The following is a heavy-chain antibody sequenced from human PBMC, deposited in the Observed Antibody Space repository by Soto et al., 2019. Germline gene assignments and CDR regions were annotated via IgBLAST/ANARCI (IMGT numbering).Heavy chain of an antibody. J-gene: IGHJ3*02. CDR2: ISYDGSNK. V-gene: IGHV3-30*03. D-gene: IGHD4-17*01. CDR3: ATPTVTSAFDI. CDR1: GFTFSSYG. Sequence: QVQLVESEGGVVQPGRSLRLSCAASGFTFSSYGMHWVRQAPGKGLEWVAVISYDGSNKYYADSVKGRFTISRDNSKNTLYLQMNSLRAEDTAVHYCATPTVTSAFDIWGQGTMVTVSS.